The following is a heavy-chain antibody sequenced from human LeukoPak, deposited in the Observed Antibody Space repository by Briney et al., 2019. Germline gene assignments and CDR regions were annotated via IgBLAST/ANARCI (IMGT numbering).Heavy chain of an antibody. V-gene: IGHV4-30-2*01. D-gene: IGHD4-17*01. Sequence: SETLSLTCAVSGGSISSGGYSWSWIRQPPGKGLEWIGYIYHSGSTYYNPSPKSRVTISVDRSKNQFSLKLSSVTAADTAVYYCARGLSVTKSLDYWGQGTLVTVSS. CDR1: GGSISSGGYS. CDR2: IYHSGST. J-gene: IGHJ4*02. CDR3: ARGLSVTKSLDY.